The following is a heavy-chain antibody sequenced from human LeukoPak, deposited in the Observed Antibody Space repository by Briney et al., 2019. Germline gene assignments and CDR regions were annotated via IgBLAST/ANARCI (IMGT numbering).Heavy chain of an antibody. D-gene: IGHD5-24*01. CDR3: GRQEKRWLQSNGCFDP. Sequence: PSETLSLTCTVSGGSISSSSYYWGWIRQPPGKGLEWIGSIYYSGSTYYNPSLKSRVTISVDTSKNQFSLKLSSVTAADTGVYYCGRQEKRWLQSNGCFDPWGQGTLVTVSS. CDR2: IYYSGST. V-gene: IGHV4-39*01. J-gene: IGHJ5*02. CDR1: GGSISSSSYY.